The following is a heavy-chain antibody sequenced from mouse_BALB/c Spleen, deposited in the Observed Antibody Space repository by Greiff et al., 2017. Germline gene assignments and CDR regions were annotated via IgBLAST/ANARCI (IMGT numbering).Heavy chain of an antibody. CDR3: ARERGKLGLRGRFAY. J-gene: IGHJ2*01. V-gene: IGHV1-18*01. Sequence: VQLQQSGPELVKPGASVKIPCKASGYTFTDYNMDWVKQSHGKSLEWIGDINPNNGGTIYNQKFKGKATLTVDKSSSTAYMELRSLTSEDTAVYYCARERGKLGLRGRFAYWGQGTTLTVSS. CDR2: INPNNGGT. D-gene: IGHD3-1*01. CDR1: GYTFTDYN.